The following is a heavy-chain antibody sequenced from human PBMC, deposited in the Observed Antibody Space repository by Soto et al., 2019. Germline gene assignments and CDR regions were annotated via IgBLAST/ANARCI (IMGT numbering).Heavy chain of an antibody. CDR2: IIPILGIA. D-gene: IGHD2-15*01. CDR3: ARDAGDCSGGSCYSGPGWFDP. V-gene: IGHV1-69*04. CDR1: GGTFSSYT. Sequence: ASVKVSCKASGGTFSSYTISWVRQAPGQGLEWIGRIIPILGIANYAQKFQGRVTITADKSTSTAYMELSSLRSEDTAVYYCARDAGDCSGGSCYSGPGWFDPWGQGTLVTVSS. J-gene: IGHJ5*02.